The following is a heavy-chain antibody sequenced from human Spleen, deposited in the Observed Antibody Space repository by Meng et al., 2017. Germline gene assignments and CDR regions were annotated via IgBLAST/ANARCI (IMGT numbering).Heavy chain of an antibody. D-gene: IGHD3-10*01. V-gene: IGHV1-2*06. CDR1: VYTFTGDY. CDR2: INPNSGGT. J-gene: IGHJ2*01. Sequence: VHREETGAAAHHPVASLTVSGKAPVYTFTGDYMPWVPQAPRQGLEWMGRINPNSGGTNYAQKFQGRVTMTRDTSISTAYMELSRLRSDDTAVYYCARVSGINLRYFDLWGRGTLVTVSS. CDR3: ARVSGINLRYFDL.